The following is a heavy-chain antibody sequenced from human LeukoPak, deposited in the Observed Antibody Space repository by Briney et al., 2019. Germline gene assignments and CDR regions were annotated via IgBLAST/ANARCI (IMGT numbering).Heavy chain of an antibody. CDR1: GFTFSSYS. D-gene: IGHD2-2*02. CDR3: ARGPQSCTSTSCYTNYMDV. CDR2: ISSVSNYI. V-gene: IGHV3-21*06. Sequence: GGSLRLSCAASGFTFSSYSMNWVRQAPGKGLEWVSYISSVSNYIYYADSVKGRFTISRDGAKNLLYLQMNTLRAEDTAVYYCARGPQSCTSTSCYTNYMDVWGKGTTVTVSS. J-gene: IGHJ6*03.